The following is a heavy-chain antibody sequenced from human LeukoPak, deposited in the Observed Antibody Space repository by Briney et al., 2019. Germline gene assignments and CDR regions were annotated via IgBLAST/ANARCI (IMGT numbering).Heavy chain of an antibody. CDR2: INPSGGST. CDR3: ARDQSYYDSSGPIDY. V-gene: IGHV1-46*03. J-gene: IGHJ4*02. Sequence: WASVKVSCKASGYTFTSYYMHWVRQAPGQGLEWMGIINPSGGSTSYAQKFQGRVTMTRDTSTSTVYMELSSLRSEDTAVYYCARDQSYYDSSGPIDYWGQGTLVTASS. CDR1: GYTFTSYY. D-gene: IGHD3-22*01.